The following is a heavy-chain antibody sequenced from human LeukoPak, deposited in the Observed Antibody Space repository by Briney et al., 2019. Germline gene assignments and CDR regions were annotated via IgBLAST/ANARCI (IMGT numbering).Heavy chain of an antibody. D-gene: IGHD1-26*01. CDR3: VRGRFIAGAGD. J-gene: IGHJ1*01. CDR1: GFTLTIYD. V-gene: IGHV1-8*01. Sequence: ASVKVSCKTSGFTLTIYDINWVRQATGQGLEGMGWMNGNSGDTGYAQKFQGRVTMTRNTSISTAYMELSNLRSEDTAVYYCVRGRFIAGAGDWGQGTPVTVHS. CDR2: MNGNSGDT.